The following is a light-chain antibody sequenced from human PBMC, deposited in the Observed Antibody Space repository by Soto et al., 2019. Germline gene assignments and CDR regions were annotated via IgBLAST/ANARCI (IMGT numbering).Light chain of an antibody. CDR1: SGHSSYI. Sequence: QSVLAQSSSASASLGSSVKLTCTLSSGHSSYIIAWHQQQPGKAPRYLMNLETSGSYNKGSGVPDPFSGSSSGADRYLTISNLQFEDEADYYCETWDSNPGVFGGGTKLTVL. CDR2: LETSGSY. V-gene: IGLV4-60*02. CDR3: ETWDSNPGV. J-gene: IGLJ3*02.